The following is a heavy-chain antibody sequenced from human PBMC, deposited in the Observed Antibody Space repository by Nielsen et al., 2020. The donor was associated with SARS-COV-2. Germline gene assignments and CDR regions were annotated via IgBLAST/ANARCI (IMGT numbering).Heavy chain of an antibody. CDR3: ARDSSGTYRRVDY. J-gene: IGHJ4*02. CDR2: ITPTNGGT. V-gene: IGHV1-46*01. Sequence: ASVKVSCKASGYTFTNNYMHWVRQAPGQGLEWMGLITPTNGGTTYAQKFLGRVTMTRDTSTSTVYMELSSLRSDDTAVYYCARDSSGTYRRVDYWGQGTLVTVSS. D-gene: IGHD3-22*01. CDR1: GYTFTNNY.